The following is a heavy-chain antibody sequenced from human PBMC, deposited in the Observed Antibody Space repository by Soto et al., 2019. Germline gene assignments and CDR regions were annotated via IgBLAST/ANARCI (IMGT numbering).Heavy chain of an antibody. V-gene: IGHV3-33*01. CDR1: GFTFSSYG. CDR2: IWYDGSNK. Sequence: PGGSLRLSCAASGFTFSSYGMHWVRQAPGKGLEWVAVIWYDGSNKYYADSVKGRFTISRDNSKNTLYLQMNSLRAEDTAVYYCARDRVWSDSSGYCDYWGQGTLVTVSS. D-gene: IGHD3-22*01. J-gene: IGHJ4*02. CDR3: ARDRVWSDSSGYCDY.